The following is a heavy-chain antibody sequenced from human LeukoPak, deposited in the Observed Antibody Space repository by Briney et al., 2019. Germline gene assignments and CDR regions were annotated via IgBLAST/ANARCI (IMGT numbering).Heavy chain of an antibody. J-gene: IGHJ4*02. CDR3: ARNRWLQLRGGGVFDY. Sequence: SETLSLTCTVSGGSISSSSYYWGWIRQPPGKGLEWIGSIYYSRSTYYNPSLKSRVTISVDTSKNRFSLKLSSVTAADTAVYYCARNRWLQLRGGGVFDYWGQGTLVTVSS. CDR2: IYYSRST. D-gene: IGHD5-24*01. CDR1: GGSISSSSYY. V-gene: IGHV4-39*01.